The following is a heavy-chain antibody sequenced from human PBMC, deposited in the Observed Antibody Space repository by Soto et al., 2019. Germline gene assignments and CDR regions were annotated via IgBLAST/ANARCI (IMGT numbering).Heavy chain of an antibody. J-gene: IGHJ5*02. CDR1: GDSISSGDYY. CDR3: ARERPDGARLDP. Sequence: TSETLSLTCTVSGDSISSGDYYWSWIRQPPGKGLEWIGCIYYSGNTYYNPSLKSQVSISVDTSKKQFSLQLSSVTAADTAVYYCARERPDGARLDPWGQGTLVTVSS. D-gene: IGHD6-6*01. CDR2: IYYSGNT. V-gene: IGHV4-30-4*01.